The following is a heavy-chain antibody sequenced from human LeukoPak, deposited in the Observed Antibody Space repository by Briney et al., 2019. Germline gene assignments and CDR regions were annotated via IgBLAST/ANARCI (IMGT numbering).Heavy chain of an antibody. CDR2: IYYSGST. Sequence: SETLSLTCTVSGGSISSYYWSWIRQPPGKGLEWIEYIYYSGSTNYNPSLKSRVTISVDTSKNQFSLKLSSVTAADTAVYYCARDCSSTSCYMTGWFDPWGQGTLVTVSS. V-gene: IGHV4-59*01. D-gene: IGHD2-2*02. J-gene: IGHJ5*02. CDR1: GGSISSYY. CDR3: ARDCSSTSCYMTGWFDP.